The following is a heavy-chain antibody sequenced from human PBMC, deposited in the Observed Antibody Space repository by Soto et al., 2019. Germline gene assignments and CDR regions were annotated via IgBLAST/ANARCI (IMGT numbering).Heavy chain of an antibody. D-gene: IGHD2-15*01. CDR2: IFYSGST. CDR3: ARVRMTFSVWFDP. CDR1: GVSIRSYY. V-gene: IGHV4-59*01. Sequence: KTSETLSLTCTVSGVSIRSYYWSWVRQPPGKGLEWIGYIFYSGSTNYNPSLKSRVTISADTSKNQFSLKLSSVTAADTALYYCARVRMTFSVWFDPWGQGTLVTVSS. J-gene: IGHJ5*02.